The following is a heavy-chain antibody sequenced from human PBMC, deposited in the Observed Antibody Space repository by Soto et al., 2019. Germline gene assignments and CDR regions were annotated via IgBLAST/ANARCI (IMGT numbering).Heavy chain of an antibody. Sequence: PSETLSLTCTVSGGSTSSSSYYWGWVRQPPGKGLEWIGRVYYSGTTYHNPSLKSRVTISVDTSKNQFSLTLSSATATDTAVYYCARLPVSVAGTADIDYWGQGTLVTVSS. CDR1: GGSTSSSSYY. D-gene: IGHD6-19*01. V-gene: IGHV4-39*01. CDR3: ARLPVSVAGTADIDY. CDR2: VYYSGTT. J-gene: IGHJ4*02.